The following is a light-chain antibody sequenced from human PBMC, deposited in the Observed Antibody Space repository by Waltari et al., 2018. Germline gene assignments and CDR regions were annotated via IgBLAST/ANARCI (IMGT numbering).Light chain of an antibody. CDR3: HQYYSDPPTT. J-gene: IGKJ1*01. CDR2: WAS. CDR1: QSLFYSSNNKNY. Sequence: IVLTQSPDSLAVSLGERATINSRSSQSLFYSSNNKNYLAWYQKKPGQPPKMLIYWASTRESGVPDRFSGSGFGTDFSLTISNLQAEDVAVYYCHQYYSDPPTTFGQGTKVEIK. V-gene: IGKV4-1*01.